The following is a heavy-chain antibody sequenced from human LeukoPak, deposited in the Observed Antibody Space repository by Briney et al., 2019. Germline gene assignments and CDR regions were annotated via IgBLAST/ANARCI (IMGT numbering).Heavy chain of an antibody. CDR2: IFYSGST. CDR3: ARNRYYYGSGTYGVPNWFDP. J-gene: IGHJ5*02. V-gene: IGHV4-39*01. Sequence: KPSETLSLTCTVSGGSISTSNYYWGWIRQPPGKGLEWIGNIFYSGSTYYSPSLKSRVTISLDTSRNQFSLKLNSVTAADTAVYYCARNRYYYGSGTYGVPNWFDPWGQGTLVTVSS. CDR1: GGSISTSNYY. D-gene: IGHD3-10*01.